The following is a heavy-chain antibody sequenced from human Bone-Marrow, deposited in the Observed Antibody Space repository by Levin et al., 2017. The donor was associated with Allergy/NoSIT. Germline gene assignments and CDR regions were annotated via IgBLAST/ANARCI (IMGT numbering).Heavy chain of an antibody. CDR3: ATDGGEWWLAY. V-gene: IGHV3-15*01. Sequence: GGSLRLSCAASGFTFINAWMSWVRQAPGKGLEWVGRIKSKTDGGATDYAAPVKGRFSISRDDSKNTLYLQMNSLKTEDTAVYYCATDGGEWWLAYWGQGTLVTVSS. CDR1: GFTFINAW. J-gene: IGHJ4*02. D-gene: IGHD2-15*01. CDR2: IKSKTDGGAT.